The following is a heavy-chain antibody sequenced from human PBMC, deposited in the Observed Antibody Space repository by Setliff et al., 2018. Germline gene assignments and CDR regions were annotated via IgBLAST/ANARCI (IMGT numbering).Heavy chain of an antibody. CDR3: ARDRFYNSWSGTSITAPHDAFDI. D-gene: IGHD3-3*01. Sequence: GASVKVSCKASGGTFSSYGISWVRQAPGQGLEWMGWISPYKSDTNYAQKFQGRVSMTTDTSTSTAYMELRNLRSDDTALYYCARDRFYNSWSGTSITAPHDAFDIWGQGTTVTVSS. CDR2: ISPYKSDT. J-gene: IGHJ3*02. CDR1: GGTFSSYG. V-gene: IGHV1-18*01.